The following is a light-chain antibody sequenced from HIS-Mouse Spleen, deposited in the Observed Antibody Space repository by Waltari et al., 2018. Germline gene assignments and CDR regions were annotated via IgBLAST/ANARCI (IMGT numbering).Light chain of an antibody. CDR1: NIGSKS. J-gene: IGLJ2*01. CDR3: QVWDSSSDHVV. V-gene: IGLV3-21*03. Sequence: SYVLTQPPSVSVAPGKTARITCGGNNIGSKSVHWYQQKPGQAPVLVVHDDSDRPSGIPGRFSGSNSGNTATLTISRVEAGDDADYYCQVWDSSSDHVVFGGGTKLTVL. CDR2: DDS.